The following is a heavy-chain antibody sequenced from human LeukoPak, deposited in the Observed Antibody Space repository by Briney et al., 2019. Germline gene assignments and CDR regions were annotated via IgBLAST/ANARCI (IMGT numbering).Heavy chain of an antibody. D-gene: IGHD3-3*01. CDR3: AKNQYYDFWSGCYFDY. CDR2: ISWNSGSI. CDR1: GFTFDDYA. V-gene: IGHV3-9*01. Sequence: GRSLRLSCVASGFTFDDYAMHWVRQAPGKGLEWVSGISWNSGSIGYADSVKGRFTISRDYAKNSLYLQMNSLRAEDTALYYCAKNQYYDFWSGCYFDYWGQGTLVTVSS. J-gene: IGHJ4*02.